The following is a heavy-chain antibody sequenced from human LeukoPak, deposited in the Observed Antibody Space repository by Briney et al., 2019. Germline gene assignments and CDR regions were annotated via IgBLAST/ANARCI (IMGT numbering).Heavy chain of an antibody. CDR1: GYTFTGYY. V-gene: IGHV1-2*02. D-gene: IGHD5-18*01. Sequence: GASVKVSCKASGYTFTGYYVHWVRQAPGRGLEWMGWINPNSGGTNNAQKFQGRVTMTRDTSISTAYMELSSLGYDDTAVYYCARIISYGGADGFDIWGQGTMVTVSS. CDR3: ARIISYGGADGFDI. J-gene: IGHJ3*02. CDR2: INPNSGGT.